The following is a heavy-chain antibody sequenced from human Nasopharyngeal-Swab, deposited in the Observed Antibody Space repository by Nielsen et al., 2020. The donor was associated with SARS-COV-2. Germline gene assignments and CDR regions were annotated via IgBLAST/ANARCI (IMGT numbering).Heavy chain of an antibody. V-gene: IGHV3-21*06. CDR2: IHTGSNDI. J-gene: IGHJ4*02. Sequence: GGSLRLSCAASGFSFNTYTFNWVRQAPGKGLEWVSFIHTGSNDILYAASVKGRFSISRDDAQSSLHLQMNSLRVEETAVYYCLRGIGGLQATDREFWGQGTLVTVSS. CDR1: GFSFNTYT. CDR3: LRGIGGLQATDREF. D-gene: IGHD3-16*01.